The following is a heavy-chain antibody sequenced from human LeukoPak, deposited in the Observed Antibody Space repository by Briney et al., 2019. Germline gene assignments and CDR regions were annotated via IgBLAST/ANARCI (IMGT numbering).Heavy chain of an antibody. CDR2: IYADGNT. D-gene: IGHD3-3*01. CDR1: GFTFSSYA. V-gene: IGHV3-23*03. J-gene: IGHJ4*02. CDR3: ARDSYDDANFDS. Sequence: PGGSLRLSCAASGFTFSSYAISWVRQAPGRGLEWVSFIYADGNTYYADSVKGRFTISRDISKNAVYLQMNSLRAEDTAVYYCARDSYDDANFDSWGQGTLVTVSS.